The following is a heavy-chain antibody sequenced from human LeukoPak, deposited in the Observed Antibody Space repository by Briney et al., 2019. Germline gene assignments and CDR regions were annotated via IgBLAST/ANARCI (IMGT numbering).Heavy chain of an antibody. CDR1: GFTFSSYS. D-gene: IGHD1-26*01. V-gene: IGHV3-21*01. Sequence: GGSLRLSCAASGFTFSSYSMNWVRQAPGKGLEWVSSLSTSSSYIYYADSLKGRFTISRDNAKNSLYLQMNSLRAEDTAVYYCARVKPCIVGATRVHVCAFDIWGQGTMVTVSS. CDR3: ARVKPCIVGATRVHVCAFDI. CDR2: LSTSSSYI. J-gene: IGHJ3*02.